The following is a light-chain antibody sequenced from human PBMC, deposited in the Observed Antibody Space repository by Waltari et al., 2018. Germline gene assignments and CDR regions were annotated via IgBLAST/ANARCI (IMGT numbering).Light chain of an antibody. CDR1: QRISTS. Sequence: DIQVTQSPSSLSASVGDIVTITCRTSQRISTSLNWYQQKPGKPPKLLIFAASALQSGVSSRFSGSGSQTDFTLTIRNLQPEDFATYYCQQSYRAPQTFGGGTKVDMK. J-gene: IGKJ4*01. CDR2: AAS. CDR3: QQSYRAPQT. V-gene: IGKV1-39*01.